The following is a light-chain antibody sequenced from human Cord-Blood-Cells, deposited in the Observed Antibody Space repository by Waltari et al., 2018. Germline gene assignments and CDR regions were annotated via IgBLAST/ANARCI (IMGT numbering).Light chain of an antibody. J-gene: IGLJ2*01. V-gene: IGLV2-8*01. CDR3: SSYAGSNNFVV. CDR1: SSDVGGHNY. Sequence: QYALTQPPSASGSPGQSVTITCTGTSSDVGGHNYVSWYQQHPGKAPKLMIYEVSRRPSGVPDRFSGSKSGNTASLTVSGLQAEDEADYYCSSYAGSNNFVVFGGGTKLTVL. CDR2: EVS.